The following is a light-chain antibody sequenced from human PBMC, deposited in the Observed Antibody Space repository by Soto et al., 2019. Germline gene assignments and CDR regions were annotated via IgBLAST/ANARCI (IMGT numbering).Light chain of an antibody. CDR1: SSNIGSHT. J-gene: IGLJ3*02. CDR3: AAWDDSLRGWV. CDR2: SNY. Sequence: QLVLTQPPSASGTPGQRITISCSGSSSNIGSHTLNWYQQLPGTAPILLIYSNYQRPSGVPARFSGSKSGTSGSLAISGLQSEDEAEYYCAAWDDSLRGWVFGGGTKLTVL. V-gene: IGLV1-44*01.